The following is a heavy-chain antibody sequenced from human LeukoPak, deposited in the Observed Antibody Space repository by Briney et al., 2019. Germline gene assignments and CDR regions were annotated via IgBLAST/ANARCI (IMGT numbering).Heavy chain of an antibody. CDR2: IYYSGST. V-gene: IGHV4-39*01. CDR3: ARRVGYDSSGSFDY. J-gene: IGHJ4*02. CDR1: GGSTSSSSYY. Sequence: SETLSLTCTVSGGSTSSSSYYWGWIRQPPGKGLEWIGSIYYSGSTYYNPSLKSRVTISVDTSKSQFSLKLSSVTAADTAVYYCARRVGYDSSGSFDYWGQGTLVTVSS. D-gene: IGHD3-22*01.